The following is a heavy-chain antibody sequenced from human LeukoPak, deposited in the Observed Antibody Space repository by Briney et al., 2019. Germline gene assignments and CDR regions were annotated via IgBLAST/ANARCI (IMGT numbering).Heavy chain of an antibody. CDR3: ANLYGDSGFDY. D-gene: IGHD4-17*01. CDR1: GFSFSSYG. Sequence: PGGSLRLSCAASGFSFSSYGMHWVRRPPGKGLEWVAVISYDGINKYHADSVKGRFTISRDNSKNTLYLQTNSLRAEDTALYYCANLYGDSGFDYWGQGTLVTVSS. CDR2: ISYDGINK. J-gene: IGHJ4*02. V-gene: IGHV3-30*18.